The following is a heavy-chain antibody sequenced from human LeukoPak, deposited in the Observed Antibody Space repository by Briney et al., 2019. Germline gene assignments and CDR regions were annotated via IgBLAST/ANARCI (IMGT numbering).Heavy chain of an antibody. V-gene: IGHV3-74*01. CDR1: GFTFSKYW. CDR3: ARVTSSLKALDY. D-gene: IGHD6-6*01. J-gene: IGHJ4*02. CDR2: INNDATST. Sequence: GGSLRLSCAASGFTFSKYWMHWVRQAPGKGLVWLSRINNDATSTTYTDSVKGRFTISRDNAENTLFLQMNSLRVDDTAVYYCARVTSSLKALDYWGEGTLVTVSS.